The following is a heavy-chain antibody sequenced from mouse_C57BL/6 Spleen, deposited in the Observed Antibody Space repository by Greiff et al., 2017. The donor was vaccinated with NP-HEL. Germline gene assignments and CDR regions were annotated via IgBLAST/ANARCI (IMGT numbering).Heavy chain of an antibody. CDR2: IRNKANGYTT. CDR1: GFTFTDYY. D-gene: IGHD1-1*01. CDR3: ARYRSGSSLCDY. V-gene: IGHV7-3*01. J-gene: IGHJ2*01. Sequence: EVMLVESGGGLVQPGGSLSLSCAASGFTFTDYYMSWVRQPPGKALAWLGFIRNKANGYTTEYSASVKGRFTISRDNSQSILYLLMNALRAEDSATYYCARYRSGSSLCDYWGQGTTLTVSS.